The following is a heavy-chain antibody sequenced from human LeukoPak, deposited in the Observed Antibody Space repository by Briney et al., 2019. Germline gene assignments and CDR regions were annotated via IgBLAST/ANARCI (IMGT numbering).Heavy chain of an antibody. CDR3: ARGNSITMVRGVWFDP. D-gene: IGHD3-10*01. CDR1: GGSISSYY. Sequence: PSETLSLTCTVSGGSISSYYGSWVRQPQGKGLEWIGYIYYSGGTNYNPSLKSRVTISVDTSKNQFSLKLSSVTDADTAVYYSARGNSITMVRGVWFDPWGQGTLVTVSS. J-gene: IGHJ5*02. V-gene: IGHV4-59*01. CDR2: IYYSGGT.